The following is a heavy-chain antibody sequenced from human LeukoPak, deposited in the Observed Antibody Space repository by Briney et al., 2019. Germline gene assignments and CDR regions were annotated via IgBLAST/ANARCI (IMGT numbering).Heavy chain of an antibody. CDR1: GGSISSYY. V-gene: IGHV4-39*07. J-gene: IGHJ4*02. D-gene: IGHD1-1*01. Sequence: SETLSLTCTVSGGSISSYYWGWIRQPPGKGLEWIGSIYYGGSTYYNPSLKSRVTISVDTSKNQFSLKLSSVTAADTAVYYCARDRGTWNDDGFDYWGQGTLVTVSS. CDR2: IYYGGST. CDR3: ARDRGTWNDDGFDY.